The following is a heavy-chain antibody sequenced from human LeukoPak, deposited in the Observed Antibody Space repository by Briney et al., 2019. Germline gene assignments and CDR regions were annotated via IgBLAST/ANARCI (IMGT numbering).Heavy chain of an antibody. Sequence: SETLSLTCSVSGSSFRSGHYWGWIRPSSGEGLEWIGNVHETGYANYNPSLRSRVTISVDPSKSQFSLRLTSVTAADTAVYYCARTVVTATIDGFQIWGQGTMVTVSS. D-gene: IGHD2-21*02. V-gene: IGHV4-38-2*02. CDR1: GSSFRSGHY. CDR3: ARTVVTATIDGFQI. CDR2: VHETGYA. J-gene: IGHJ3*02.